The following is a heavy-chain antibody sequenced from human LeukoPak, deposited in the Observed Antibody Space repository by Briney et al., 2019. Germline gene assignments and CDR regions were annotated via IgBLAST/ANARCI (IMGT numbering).Heavy chain of an antibody. CDR3: ARAPMTTVTTIDY. Sequence: GGSLRLSCAASGFTFDDFGMCRFRQGPGKGLEWVSGINWNGGSTGYADSVKGRFTISRDNAKKSLYLQLNSLRAEDTALYYCARAPMTTVTTIDYWGQGTLVTVSS. CDR1: GFTFDDFG. V-gene: IGHV3-20*04. D-gene: IGHD4-17*01. J-gene: IGHJ4*02. CDR2: INWNGGST.